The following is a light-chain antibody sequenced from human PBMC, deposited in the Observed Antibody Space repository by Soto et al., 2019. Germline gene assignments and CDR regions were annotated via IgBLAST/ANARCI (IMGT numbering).Light chain of an antibody. CDR2: GAS. V-gene: IGKV3-15*01. Sequence: EIVMTQSPATLSVSPGERATLSCRASQSVSSNLAWYQQKPGQAPRLLIYGASTRATVIPARFSGSGSGKEFTLTISSLQSEDFAVYYCQQYNNWPWTFGQGTKVEIK. J-gene: IGKJ1*01. CDR1: QSVSSN. CDR3: QQYNNWPWT.